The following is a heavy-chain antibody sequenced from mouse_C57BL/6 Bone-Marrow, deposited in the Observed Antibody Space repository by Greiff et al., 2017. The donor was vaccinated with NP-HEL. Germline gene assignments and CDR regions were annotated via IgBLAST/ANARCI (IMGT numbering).Heavy chain of an antibody. CDR1: GFTFSSYA. D-gene: IGHD1-1*01. J-gene: IGHJ2*01. V-gene: IGHV5-4*01. CDR2: ISDGGSYT. Sequence: EVQVVESGGGLVKPGGSLKLSCAASGFTFSSYAMSWVRQTPEKRLEWVATISDGGSYTYYPDNVKGRFTISRDNAKNNLYLQMSHLKSEDTAMYDCERESYYYGTYFDYWGQGTTLTVSS. CDR3: ERESYYYGTYFDY.